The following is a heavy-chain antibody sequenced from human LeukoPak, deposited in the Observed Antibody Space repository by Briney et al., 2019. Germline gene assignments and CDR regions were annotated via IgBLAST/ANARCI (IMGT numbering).Heavy chain of an antibody. CDR2: ISSSSSYI. CDR3: ARSNDGSGWYSGYDY. V-gene: IGHV3-21*01. Sequence: GGSLRLSCAASGFTFSSYSMNWVRQAPGKGLEWVSSISSSSSYIYYADSVKGRFTISRDNAKNSLYLQMNSLRAEDTAVYYCARSNDGSGWYSGYDYWGQGTLVTVSS. D-gene: IGHD6-19*01. CDR1: GFTFSSYS. J-gene: IGHJ4*02.